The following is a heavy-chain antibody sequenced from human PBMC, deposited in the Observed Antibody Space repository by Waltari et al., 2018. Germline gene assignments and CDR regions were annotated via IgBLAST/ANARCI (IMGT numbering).Heavy chain of an antibody. CDR3: ARTSRDFWSGYYFDY. CDR2: TYYRSKWYN. D-gene: IGHD3-3*01. Sequence: QVQLQQSGPGLVKPSQTLSLTCAIPGARVSSNSAAWYWIRQSPSGGLEWLGRTYYRSKWYNDYAVSVKSRITINPDTSKNQFSLQLNSVTPEDTAVYYCARTSRDFWSGYYFDYWGQGTLVTVSS. J-gene: IGHJ4*02. CDR1: GARVSSNSAA. V-gene: IGHV6-1*01.